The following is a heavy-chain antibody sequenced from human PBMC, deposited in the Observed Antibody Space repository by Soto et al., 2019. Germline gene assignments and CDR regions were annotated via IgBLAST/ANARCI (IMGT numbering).Heavy chain of an antibody. J-gene: IGHJ4*02. D-gene: IGHD2-2*01. CDR1: GFTFSSYG. CDR2: IWYDGSNK. Sequence: GGSLRLSCAASGFTFSSYGMHWVRQAPGKGLEWVAVIWYDGSNKYYADSVKGRFTISRDNSKNTLYLQMNSLRAEDTAVYYCAKDQQDIVVVPAAYPPTFDYWGQGTLVTVSS. CDR3: AKDQQDIVVVPAAYPPTFDY. V-gene: IGHV3-33*06.